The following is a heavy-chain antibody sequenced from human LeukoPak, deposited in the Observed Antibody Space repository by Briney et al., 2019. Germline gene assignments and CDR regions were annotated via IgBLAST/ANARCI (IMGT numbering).Heavy chain of an antibody. D-gene: IGHD2-15*01. V-gene: IGHV4-30-2*01. CDR2: IYHSGST. Sequence: SQTLSLTCAVSGGSISSGGYSWSWIRQPPGKGLEWIGYIYHSGSTYYNPSLKSRVTISVDRSKNQFSLKLSSVTAADTAVYYCARARVVAASYYFDYWGQGTLVTASS. CDR3: ARARVVAASYYFDY. CDR1: GGSISSGGYS. J-gene: IGHJ4*02.